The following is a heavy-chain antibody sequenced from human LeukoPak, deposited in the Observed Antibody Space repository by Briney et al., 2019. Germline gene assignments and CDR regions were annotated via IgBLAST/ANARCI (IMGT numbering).Heavy chain of an antibody. Sequence: GGSLRLSCAASGFTFSSYWMSWVRQAPGKGLEWVANIKQDGSEKYYVDSVKGQFTISRDNSENRLYLQMNSLRAEDTALYYCARGGYNSGWYLTFDYWGQGTLLTVSS. D-gene: IGHD6-19*01. CDR1: GFTFSSYW. CDR3: ARGGYNSGWYLTFDY. CDR2: IKQDGSEK. V-gene: IGHV3-7*01. J-gene: IGHJ4*02.